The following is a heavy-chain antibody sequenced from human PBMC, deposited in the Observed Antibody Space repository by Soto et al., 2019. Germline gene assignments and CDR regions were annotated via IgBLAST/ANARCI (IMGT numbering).Heavy chain of an antibody. V-gene: IGHV3-30*18. Sequence: GGSLRLSCAASGFTFNSYGIHWVRQAPGKGLEWVAVISYDENDKHYGDSVKGRFSISRDNTKNTVSLQMNSLRIEDTAVYYCAKDLDRAGASYYFDYWGQGTLVTVSS. CDR3: AKDLDRAGASYYFDY. CDR1: GFTFNSYG. CDR2: ISYDENDK. D-gene: IGHD3-10*01. J-gene: IGHJ4*02.